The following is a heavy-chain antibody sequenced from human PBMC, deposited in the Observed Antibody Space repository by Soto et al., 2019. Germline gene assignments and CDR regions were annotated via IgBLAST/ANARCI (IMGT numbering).Heavy chain of an antibody. CDR1: GDSVSSNSAA. CDR2: TYYRSKWYN. CDR3: ARGIQLWPITYYFDY. Sequence: PSQTLSLTCAISGDSVSSNSAAWNWIKPSPSRGLEWLGRTYYRSKWYNDYAVSVKSRITINPDTSKNQFSLKLSSVTAADTAVYYCARGIQLWPITYYFDYWGQGTLVTVSS. V-gene: IGHV6-1*01. J-gene: IGHJ4*02. D-gene: IGHD5-18*01.